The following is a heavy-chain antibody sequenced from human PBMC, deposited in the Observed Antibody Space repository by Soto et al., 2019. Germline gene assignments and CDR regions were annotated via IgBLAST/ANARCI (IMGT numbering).Heavy chain of an antibody. V-gene: IGHV1-8*01. Sequence: ASVKVSCKASGYTFTSYDINWVRQATGQGLEWMGWMNPNSGNTGYAQKFQGRVTMTRNTSISTAYMELSSLRSEDTAVYYCARGHERAPHFGMDFWGQGATVTVSS. CDR1: GYTFTSYD. D-gene: IGHD3-3*02. J-gene: IGHJ6*02. CDR2: MNPNSGNT. CDR3: ARGHERAPHFGMDF.